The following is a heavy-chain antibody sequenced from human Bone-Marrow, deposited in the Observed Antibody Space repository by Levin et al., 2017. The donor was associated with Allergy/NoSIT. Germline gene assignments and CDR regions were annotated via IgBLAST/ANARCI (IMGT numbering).Heavy chain of an antibody. CDR2: IKGDGSAK. D-gene: IGHD3/OR15-3a*01. Sequence: GESLKISCSSSGFTFSNYWMSWVRQAPGKGLEWVAIIKGDGSAKSYVDSVKGRFTISRDNAKNSVYLQMNSLRAEDTGVYYCVRGPGYLLDFWGQGTLVTVSP. J-gene: IGHJ4*02. V-gene: IGHV3-7*01. CDR3: VRGPGYLLDF. CDR1: GFTFSNYW.